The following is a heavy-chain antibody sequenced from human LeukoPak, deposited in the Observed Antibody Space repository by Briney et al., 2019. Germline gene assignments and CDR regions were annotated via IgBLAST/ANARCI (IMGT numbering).Heavy chain of an antibody. D-gene: IGHD3-16*01. V-gene: IGHV1-69*13. CDR3: ASPNEDHMITFGGATYCFDY. Sequence: ASVKVSCKASGGTFSSYAISWVRQAPGQGLEWMGGIIPIFGTANYAQKFQGRVTITADESTSTAYMELSSLRSEDTAVYYCASPNEDHMITFGGATYCFDYWGQGTLVTVSS. CDR1: GGTFSSYA. J-gene: IGHJ4*02. CDR2: IIPIFGTA.